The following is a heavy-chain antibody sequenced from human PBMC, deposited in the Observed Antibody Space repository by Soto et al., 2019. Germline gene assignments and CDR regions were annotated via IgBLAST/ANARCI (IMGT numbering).Heavy chain of an antibody. Sequence: QVQLVQSGAEVKKPGSSVKVSCKASGGTFSSYAISWVRQAPGQGLEWMGGIIPISGTANYAQKIQGRVTITADESTSPAYMELSSLSSQATAVYYCARSQGSSTSLEIYYYYYFGMDVWGQGTTVTVSS. CDR3: ARSQGSSTSLEIYYYYYFGMDV. V-gene: IGHV1-69*01. J-gene: IGHJ6*02. CDR1: GGTFSSYA. D-gene: IGHD2-2*01. CDR2: IIPISGTA.